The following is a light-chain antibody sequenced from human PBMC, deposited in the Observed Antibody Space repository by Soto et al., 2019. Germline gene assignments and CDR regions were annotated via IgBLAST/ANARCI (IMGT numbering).Light chain of an antibody. CDR1: QPISRN. Sequence: EIVMTQSPATLSVSPVQVSTLSSRSSQPISRNLAWYQQKPGQAPRLLMYGASTRATDIPGRFSGGGSGTEFTLTISSLQSEDFAVYHCQQYNNWPPFTFGPGTKVDIK. J-gene: IGKJ3*01. V-gene: IGKV3-15*01. CDR2: GAS. CDR3: QQYNNWPPFT.